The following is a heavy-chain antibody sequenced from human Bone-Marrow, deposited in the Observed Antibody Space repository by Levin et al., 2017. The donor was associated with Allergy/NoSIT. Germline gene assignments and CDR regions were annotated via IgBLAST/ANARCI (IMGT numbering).Heavy chain of an antibody. Sequence: LSLTCAASAFTLSTYTLHWVRQAPGKGLEWVSLISSDGNNKYYADSVKGRFTVSRDSSKNTVFLQMNSLRPEDSAVYHCARERCSSTRCYKDYYYYGLDVWGQGTTVTVFS. CDR3: ARERCSSTRCYKDYYYYGLDV. V-gene: IGHV3-30-3*01. CDR2: ISSDGNNK. CDR1: AFTLSTYT. D-gene: IGHD2-2*02. J-gene: IGHJ6*02.